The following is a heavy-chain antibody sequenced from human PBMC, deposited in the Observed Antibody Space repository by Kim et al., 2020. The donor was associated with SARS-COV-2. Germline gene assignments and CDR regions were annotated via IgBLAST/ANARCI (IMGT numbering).Heavy chain of an antibody. J-gene: IGHJ4*02. CDR3: AREGERGEGAAGY. Sequence: YAQKFQGRVTMTRDTSTSTVYMELSSLRSEDTAVYYCAREGERGEGAAGYWGQGTLVTVSS. V-gene: IGHV1-46*01. D-gene: IGHD2-21*01.